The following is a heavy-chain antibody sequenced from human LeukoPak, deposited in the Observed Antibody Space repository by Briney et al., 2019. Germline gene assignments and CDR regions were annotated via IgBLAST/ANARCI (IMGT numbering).Heavy chain of an antibody. J-gene: IGHJ4*02. CDR3: ARRGTGTTPYFDY. D-gene: IGHD1-1*01. CDR2: INHSGGT. CDR1: GGSFRGYY. V-gene: IGHV4-34*01. Sequence: PSETLSLTCAVYGGSFRGYYWSWIRQPPGKGLEWIGEINHSGGTYYNPSLKSRVTLSVDTSKNQFSLKMNSVTAADTAVYYCARRGTGTTPYFDYWGQGTLVTVSS.